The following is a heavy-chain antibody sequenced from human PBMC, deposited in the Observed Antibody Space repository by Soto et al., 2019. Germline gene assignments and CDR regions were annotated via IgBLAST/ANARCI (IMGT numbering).Heavy chain of an antibody. D-gene: IGHD1-26*01. Sequence: VQLGECGGGLVQPGGSMRLSCAASGFTVSSSYLYWVRQAPGKGLEWVSSIYKSGDTYYADSVKGRFTISRDNYKSTLFLQMNSLRAEDTAVYYCARGTVGTNPNWLGPWGQGTLVTVSS. J-gene: IGHJ5*02. CDR3: ARGTVGTNPNWLGP. V-gene: IGHV3-66*01. CDR1: GFTVSSSY. CDR2: IYKSGDT.